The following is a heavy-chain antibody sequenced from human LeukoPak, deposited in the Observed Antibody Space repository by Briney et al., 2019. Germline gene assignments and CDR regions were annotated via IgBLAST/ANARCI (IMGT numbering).Heavy chain of an antibody. Sequence: ASVKVSCKASGYTFTGYYMHWVRRAPGQGLEWMGWINPNSGGTNYAQKFQGRVTMTRDTSISTAYMELSRLRSDDTAVYYCARDSSSWYRSEQNWFDPWGQGTLVTVSS. J-gene: IGHJ5*02. CDR3: ARDSSSWYRSEQNWFDP. CDR2: INPNSGGT. CDR1: GYTFTGYY. D-gene: IGHD6-13*01. V-gene: IGHV1-2*02.